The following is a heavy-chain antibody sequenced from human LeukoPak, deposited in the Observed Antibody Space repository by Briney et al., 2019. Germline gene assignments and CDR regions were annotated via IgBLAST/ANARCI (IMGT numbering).Heavy chain of an antibody. D-gene: IGHD4-17*01. CDR3: ARGLSTVTTRWSDP. J-gene: IGHJ5*02. V-gene: IGHV4-59*01. CDR2: IYYSGST. Sequence: SETLSLTCTVSGGSISSYYWSWIRQPPGKGLEWIGYIYYSGSTNYNPSLKSRVTISVDTSKSQFSLKLSSVTAADTAVYYCARGLSTVTTRWSDPWGQGTLVTVSS. CDR1: GGSISSYY.